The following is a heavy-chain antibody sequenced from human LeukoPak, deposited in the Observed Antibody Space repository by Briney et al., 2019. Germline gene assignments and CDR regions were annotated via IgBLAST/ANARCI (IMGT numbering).Heavy chain of an antibody. D-gene: IGHD2-2*01. CDR3: ARDRGEVAAADVNFDY. CDR2: ISSSSSYI. J-gene: IGHJ4*02. CDR1: GLTFRSYS. Sequence: GASQRLSWAASGLTFRSYSMDSARHAAGEGLEWHSSISSSSSYIYYAYSVKGQFTISIDNAKNSLYLQMNSLRVKDTAVYYCARDRGEVAAADVNFDYWGQGTLVTVSS. V-gene: IGHV3-21*01.